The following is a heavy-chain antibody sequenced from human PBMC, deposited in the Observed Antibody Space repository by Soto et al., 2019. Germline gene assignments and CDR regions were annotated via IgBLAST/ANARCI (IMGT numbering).Heavy chain of an antibody. CDR1: AGSISSYY. CDR2: IYYSGST. V-gene: IGHV4-59*08. Sequence: SETLSLTWTVSAGSISSYYWSWIRQPPGKGLEWIGYIYYSGSTNYNPSLKSRVTISVDTSKNQFSLKLSSVTAADTAVYYCARHXWFDPWGQRTLVTVS. CDR3: ARHXWFDP. J-gene: IGHJ5*02.